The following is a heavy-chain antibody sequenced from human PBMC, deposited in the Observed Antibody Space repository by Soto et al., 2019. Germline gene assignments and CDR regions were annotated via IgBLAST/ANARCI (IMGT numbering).Heavy chain of an antibody. Sequence: VASVKVSCKASGYTFTSYGISWVRQAPGQGLEWMGWISAYNGNTNYAQKLQGRVTMTTDTSTSTAYMELRSLRSDDTAVYYCARDLNPRPPQGAVYGPVFDAFDIWGQGTMVTVSS. CDR3: ARDLNPRPPQGAVYGPVFDAFDI. V-gene: IGHV1-18*01. CDR1: GYTFTSYG. D-gene: IGHD1-20*01. CDR2: ISAYNGNT. J-gene: IGHJ3*02.